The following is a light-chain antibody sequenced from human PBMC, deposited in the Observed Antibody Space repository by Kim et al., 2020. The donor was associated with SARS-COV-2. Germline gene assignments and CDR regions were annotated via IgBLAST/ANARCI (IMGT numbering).Light chain of an antibody. CDR1: QSVEHSSYNKNH. V-gene: IGKV4-1*01. J-gene: IGKJ1*01. CDR2: WAA. Sequence: RDTINCKSSQSVEHSSYNKNHLAWYQQKPGQPPKLLIYWAATREAGVPDRFSGSGSGTDFALTISSLQAEDVAVYYCQQYYSSPRTFGQGTKLEI. CDR3: QQYYSSPRT.